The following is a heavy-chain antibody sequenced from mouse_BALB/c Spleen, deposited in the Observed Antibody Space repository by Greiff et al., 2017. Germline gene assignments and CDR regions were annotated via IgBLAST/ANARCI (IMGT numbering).Heavy chain of an antibody. Sequence: EVQLVESGGGLVQPGGSLRLSCATSGFTFTDYYMSWVRQPPGKALEWLGFIRNKANGYTTEYSAYVKGRFTISRDNSQSILYLQMNTLRAEDSATYYCARDMGSFYYWGQGTTLTVSS. D-gene: IGHD1-2*01. CDR2: IRNKANGYTT. V-gene: IGHV7-3*02. CDR3: ARDMGSFYY. J-gene: IGHJ2*01. CDR1: GFTFTDYY.